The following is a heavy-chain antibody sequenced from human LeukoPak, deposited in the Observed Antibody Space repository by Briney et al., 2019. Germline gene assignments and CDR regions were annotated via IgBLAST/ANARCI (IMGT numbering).Heavy chain of an antibody. CDR3: AAEIDYGDYGY. D-gene: IGHD4-17*01. J-gene: IGHJ4*02. CDR1: GASITSYY. Sequence: SETLSLTCTVSGASITSYYWSWIRQPPGKGLEWIGYIYTSGSTNYNPSLKSRVTISVDTSKNQFSLKLSSVTAADTAVYYCAAEIDYGDYGYWGQGTLVTVSS. CDR2: IYTSGST. V-gene: IGHV4-4*09.